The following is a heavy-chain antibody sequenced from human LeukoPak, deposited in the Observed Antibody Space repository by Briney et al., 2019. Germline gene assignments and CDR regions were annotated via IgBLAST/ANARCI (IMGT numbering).Heavy chain of an antibody. CDR2: IISSSSYI. D-gene: IGHD6-19*01. Sequence: GGSLRLSCAASGFTFSSYSMNWVRQDPGKGLEWVSSIISSSSYIYYADSVKGRFTLSRDNAKNTLYLQMNSVRAEDTAVYYCARDLIAQLLVSFDDWGQGTLVTVS. CDR3: ARDLIAQLLVSFDD. CDR1: GFTFSSYS. V-gene: IGHV3-21*01. J-gene: IGHJ4*02.